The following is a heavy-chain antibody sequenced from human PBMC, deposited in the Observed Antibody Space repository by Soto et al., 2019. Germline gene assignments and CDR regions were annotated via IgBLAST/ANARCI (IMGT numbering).Heavy chain of an antibody. Sequence: QVQLVQSGAEVKKPGASVKVSCKASGYTFTSYAMHWVRQAPGQRLEWMGWINAGNGNTKYSQKFQGRVTITRDTSASTAYMELSSLRSEDTAVYYCARCAGGRTDFDYWGQGTLVTVSS. J-gene: IGHJ4*02. CDR1: GYTFTSYA. CDR2: INAGNGNT. D-gene: IGHD3-16*01. V-gene: IGHV1-3*01. CDR3: ARCAGGRTDFDY.